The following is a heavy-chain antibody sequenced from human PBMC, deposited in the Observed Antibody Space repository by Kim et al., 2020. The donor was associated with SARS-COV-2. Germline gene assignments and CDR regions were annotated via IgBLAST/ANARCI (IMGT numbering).Heavy chain of an antibody. CDR1: GFTFDDYT. Sequence: GGSLRLSCAASGFTFDDYTMHWVRQAPGKGLEWVSLISWDGGSTYYADSVKGRFTISRDNSKNSLYLQMNSLRTEDTALYYCAKGGDSDKMDYFGYWGQGTLVTVSS. CDR3: AKGGDSDKMDYFGY. V-gene: IGHV3-43*01. CDR2: ISWDGGST. D-gene: IGHD3-10*01. J-gene: IGHJ4*02.